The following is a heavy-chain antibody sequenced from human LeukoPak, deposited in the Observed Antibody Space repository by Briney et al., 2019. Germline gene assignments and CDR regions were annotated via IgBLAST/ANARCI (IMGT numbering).Heavy chain of an antibody. CDR1: GGSISSSSYY. CDR3: ARRGGYDYVWGSYTDYYYGMDV. D-gene: IGHD3-16*01. V-gene: IGHV4-39*01. CDR2: IYYSGST. Sequence: SETLSLTCTVSGGSISSSSYYWGWIRQPPGKGLEWIGSIYYSGSTYYNPSLKSRVTISVDTSKNQFSLKLSSVTAADTAVYYCARRGGYDYVWGSYTDYYYGMDVWGQGTTVTVSS. J-gene: IGHJ6*02.